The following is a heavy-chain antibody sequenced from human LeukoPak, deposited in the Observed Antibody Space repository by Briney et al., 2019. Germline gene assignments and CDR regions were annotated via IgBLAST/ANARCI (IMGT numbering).Heavy chain of an antibody. Sequence: GGSLRLSCAASGFTFSSYAMHWVRQAPGMGLEWVAVIWYDGSNKYYADSVKGRFTISRDNSKNTLYLQMNSLRAEDTAVYYCARDSYYNSSGYYYPLGFFDYWGQGTLVTVSS. CDR2: IWYDGSNK. CDR3: ARDSYYNSSGYYYPLGFFDY. D-gene: IGHD3-22*01. V-gene: IGHV3-33*08. J-gene: IGHJ4*02. CDR1: GFTFSSYA.